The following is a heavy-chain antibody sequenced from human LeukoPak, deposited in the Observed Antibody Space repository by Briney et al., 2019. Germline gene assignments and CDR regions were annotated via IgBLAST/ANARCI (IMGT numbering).Heavy chain of an antibody. D-gene: IGHD2-2*01. J-gene: IGHJ6*02. CDR1: GGSISSYY. V-gene: IGHV4-4*07. CDR2: IYTSGST. CDR3: AGIPAATGYYYYGMDV. Sequence: SETLSLACTVSGGSISSYYWSWIRQPAGKGLEWIGRIYTSGSTNYNPSLKSRVTMSVDTSKNQFSLKLSSVTAADTAVYYCAGIPAATGYYYYGMDVWGRGTTVTASS.